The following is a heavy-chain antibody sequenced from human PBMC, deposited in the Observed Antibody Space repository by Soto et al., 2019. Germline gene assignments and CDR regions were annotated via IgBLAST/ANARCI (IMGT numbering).Heavy chain of an antibody. V-gene: IGHV3-66*01. CDR2: IYSGGST. J-gene: IGHJ6*03. Sequence: GGSLRLSCAASGFTVSSNYMSWVRQAPGKGLEWVSVIYSGGSTYYADSVKGRFTISRDNSKNTLYLQMNSLRAEDTAVYYCARVGDCSSTSCYGYYYYYMDVWGKGTTVTVSS. D-gene: IGHD2-2*01. CDR3: ARVGDCSSTSCYGYYYYYMDV. CDR1: GFTVSSNY.